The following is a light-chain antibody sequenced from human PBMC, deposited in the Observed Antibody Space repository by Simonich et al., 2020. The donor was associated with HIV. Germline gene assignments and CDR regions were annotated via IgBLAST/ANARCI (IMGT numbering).Light chain of an antibody. CDR1: QSVSSSY. CDR3: QQSPGT. CDR2: DAS. V-gene: IGKV3D-20*01. J-gene: IGKJ3*01. Sequence: EIVLTQSPGPLSLSPGERATLSCRASQSVSSSYLAWYQQKSGLAPRLLIYDASSRATGIPDRFSGSGSGTDFTLTISRLEPEDFAVYYCQQSPGTFGPGTKVDIK.